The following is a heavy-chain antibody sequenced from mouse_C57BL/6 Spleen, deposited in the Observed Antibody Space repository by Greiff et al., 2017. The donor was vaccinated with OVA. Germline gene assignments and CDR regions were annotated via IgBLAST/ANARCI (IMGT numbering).Heavy chain of an antibody. Sequence: VQLQQSGAELVRPGASVKLFCKASGYTFTDYYINWVTQRPGQGLEWVAKIYSGSGNTYFNEKFKGKATLTAEKSASTAYMQLSSLTSEESAVYFCAREATTVVADYALDYWGQGTSVTVSS. D-gene: IGHD1-1*01. CDR1: GYTFTDYY. CDR2: IYSGSGNT. CDR3: AREATTVVADYALDY. J-gene: IGHJ4*01. V-gene: IGHV1-76*01.